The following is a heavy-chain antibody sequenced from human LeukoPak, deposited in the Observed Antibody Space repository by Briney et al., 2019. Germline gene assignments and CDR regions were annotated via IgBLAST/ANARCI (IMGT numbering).Heavy chain of an antibody. CDR2: INPNSGGT. J-gene: IGHJ4*02. V-gene: IGHV1-2*02. CDR3: ARTYIVVVPAAGY. D-gene: IGHD2-2*01. Sequence: ASVKVSCKASGYTFTGYYMHWVRQAPGQGLEWMGWINPNSGGTNYAQKFQGRVTMTRDTSISTAYMELSRLRSDDTAVYYCARTYIVVVPAAGYWGQGTLVTVSP. CDR1: GYTFTGYY.